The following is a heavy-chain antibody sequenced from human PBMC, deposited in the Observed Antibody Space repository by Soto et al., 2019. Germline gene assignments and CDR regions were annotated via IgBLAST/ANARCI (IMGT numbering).Heavy chain of an antibody. Sequence: SETLSLTCSVSGGSISSGGYSWSWIRQPPGKGLEWIGYIYHSGSTYYNPSLKSRVTIPVGRSKNQFSLKLSSVTAADTAVYYCARGRVPLYYYDSSGYWFDYWGQGTLVTVSS. D-gene: IGHD3-22*01. V-gene: IGHV4-30-2*01. J-gene: IGHJ4*02. CDR3: ARGRVPLYYYDSSGYWFDY. CDR2: IYHSGST. CDR1: GGSISSGGYS.